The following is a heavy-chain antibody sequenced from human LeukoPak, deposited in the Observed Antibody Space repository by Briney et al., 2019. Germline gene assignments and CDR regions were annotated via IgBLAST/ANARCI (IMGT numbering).Heavy chain of an antibody. J-gene: IGHJ5*02. V-gene: IGHV3-48*03. CDR1: GFTFSSYE. CDR2: ISSSGSTI. CDR3: ARDGYYDSIGSGFDP. D-gene: IGHD3-22*01. Sequence: GGSLRLSCAASGFTFSSYEMNWVRQAPGKRLEWVSYISSSGSTIYYADSVKGRFTISRDNAKNSLYLQMNSLRAEDTAVYYCARDGYYDSIGSGFDPWGQGTLVTVSS.